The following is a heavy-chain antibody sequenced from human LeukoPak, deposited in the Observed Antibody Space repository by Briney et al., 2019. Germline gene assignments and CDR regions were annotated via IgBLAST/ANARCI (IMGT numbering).Heavy chain of an antibody. J-gene: IGHJ4*02. CDR1: GFTFSSCG. CDR3: ATETIGCYYDY. V-gene: IGHV3-21*01. CDR2: IGPTGTDR. D-gene: IGHD6-19*01. Sequence: GGSLRLSCAASGFTFSSCGFNWVRQAPGKGLEWVSSIGPTGTDRYYADSVRGRFTISRDNAKNSMYLQMDSLRDEDTAVYYCATETIGCYYDYWGQGTLLTVSS.